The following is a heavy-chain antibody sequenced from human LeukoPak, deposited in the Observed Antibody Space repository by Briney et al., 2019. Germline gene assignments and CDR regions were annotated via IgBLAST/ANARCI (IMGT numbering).Heavy chain of an antibody. D-gene: IGHD2-2*01. CDR3: ARGDFCSSTSCYLRPMDV. Sequence: SETLSLTCTVSGGSISDYYWSWIRQPPGKGLEWIGYIYYSGSTTYNPSLKSRVTMSVDTSKNQSSLKLSSVTAADTAVYYCARGDFCSSTSCYLRPMDVWGKGTTVTVSS. J-gene: IGHJ6*03. CDR2: IYYSGST. V-gene: IGHV4-59*01. CDR1: GGSISDYY.